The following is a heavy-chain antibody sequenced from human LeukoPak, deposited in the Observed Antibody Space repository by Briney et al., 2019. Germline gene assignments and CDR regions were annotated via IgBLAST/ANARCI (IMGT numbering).Heavy chain of an antibody. CDR3: ARDWDSRNDYFDP. CDR1: GYTFTSYG. CDR2: TSAHNDDT. V-gene: IGHV1-18*01. Sequence: GASLKVSCKASGYTFTSYGISWVRQAPGQGLEWMGWTSAHNDDTNYAETLQGRLTMTTDISTSTAYMELTSLRSDDTAVYYCARDWDSRNDYFDPWGQGTLVIVSS. J-gene: IGHJ4*02. D-gene: IGHD1-1*01.